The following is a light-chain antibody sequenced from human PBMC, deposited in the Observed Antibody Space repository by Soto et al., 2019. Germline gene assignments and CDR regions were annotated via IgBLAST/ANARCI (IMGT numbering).Light chain of an antibody. CDR3: QQYGTSPLG. Sequence: EIVLTQSPGTLSLSPGERATLSCRASQSVSSSYLAWYQQKPGQAPRLLIYGASSRATGIPDRFSGSESGTDFTLTISRLEPEDVAVYYCQQYGTSPLGFGQGTKLEI. CDR2: GAS. CDR1: QSVSSSY. V-gene: IGKV3-20*01. J-gene: IGKJ2*03.